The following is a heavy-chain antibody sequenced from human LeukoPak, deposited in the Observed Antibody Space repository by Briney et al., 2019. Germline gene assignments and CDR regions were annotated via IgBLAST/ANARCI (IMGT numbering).Heavy chain of an antibody. CDR1: GFTFSSYW. CDR2: INNDGSST. Sequence: PGGSLRLSCAASGFTFSSYWMHWVRQAPGKGLVWVSRINNDGSSTSHADSVKGRFTISRDNAKNSLYLQMSSLRAEDTAAYYCARPVCGGDCYPYDYWGQGTLVTVSS. J-gene: IGHJ4*02. CDR3: ARPVCGGDCYPYDY. D-gene: IGHD2-21*02. V-gene: IGHV3-74*01.